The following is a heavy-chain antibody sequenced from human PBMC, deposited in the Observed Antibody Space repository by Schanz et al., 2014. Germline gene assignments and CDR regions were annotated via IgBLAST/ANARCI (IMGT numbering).Heavy chain of an antibody. Sequence: QVRLVQSGAEVKKPGPSVKVSCKSSGATFNSYAFGWVRQAPGQGFEWVGSIIPPLRQTRYAQKFEERVIITADTSTTTVYMDLASLTSDDTAVYFCARIIDGDYLYWGQGTLVTVSS. CDR3: ARIIDGDYLY. CDR1: GATFNSYA. V-gene: IGHV1-69*04. D-gene: IGHD4-17*01. J-gene: IGHJ4*02. CDR2: IIPPLRQT.